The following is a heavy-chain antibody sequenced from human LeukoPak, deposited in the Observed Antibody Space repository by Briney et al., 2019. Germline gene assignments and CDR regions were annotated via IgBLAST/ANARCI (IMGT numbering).Heavy chain of an antibody. CDR3: ASTDWNYAR. J-gene: IGHJ4*02. CDR1: LGSISSYY. Sequence: PSGTLSVTRIVSLGSISSYYWSGMRPSPGKGLEWIGYIYYSGSTNYNPSLKSRVTISLDTSKNQFSLQLSSVTAADTAVYYCASTDWNYARWGQGILVTVSS. V-gene: IGHV4-59*08. D-gene: IGHD1-7*01. CDR2: IYYSGST.